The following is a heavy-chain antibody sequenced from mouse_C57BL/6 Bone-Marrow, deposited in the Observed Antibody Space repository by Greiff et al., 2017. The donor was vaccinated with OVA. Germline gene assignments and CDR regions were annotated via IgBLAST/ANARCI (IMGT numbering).Heavy chain of an antibody. D-gene: IGHD3-2*02. CDR1: GYTFTDYN. V-gene: IGHV1-18*01. CDR2: INPNNGGT. CDR3: ARNRGASSGLRVDY. J-gene: IGHJ4*01. Sequence: VQLQQSGPELVKPGASVKIPCKASGYTFTDYNMDWVKQSHGKSLEWIGDINPNNGGTIYNQKFKGKATLTVDKSSSTAYMELRSLTSEDTAVYYCARNRGASSGLRVDYWGQGTSVTVSS.